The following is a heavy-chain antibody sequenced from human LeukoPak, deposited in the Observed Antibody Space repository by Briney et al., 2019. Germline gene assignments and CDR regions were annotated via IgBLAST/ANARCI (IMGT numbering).Heavy chain of an antibody. J-gene: IGHJ4*02. CDR1: GGSISSSSYY. Sequence: SETQSLTCTVSGGSISSSSYYWGWIRQPPGKGLEWIGSIYYSGSTYYNPSLKSRVTISVDTSKNQFSLRLSSVTAADTAVYYCARRGDILTDYAFDYWGQGTLVTVSS. CDR2: IYYSGST. V-gene: IGHV4-39*01. D-gene: IGHD3-9*01. CDR3: ARRGDILTDYAFDY.